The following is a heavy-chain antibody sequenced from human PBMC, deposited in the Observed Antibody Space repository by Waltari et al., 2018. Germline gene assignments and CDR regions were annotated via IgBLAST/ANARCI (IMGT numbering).Heavy chain of an antibody. J-gene: IGHJ4*02. D-gene: IGHD2-2*01. Sequence: QLQLQESCPGLVKPSETLSLTCTVSGCPLLSSSYYWVWIRQPPGKGLEWIGSIYYSGSTYYNPSLKSRVTISVDTSKNQFSLKLSSVTAADTAVYYCGKGVPAIGWGQGTLVTVSS. CDR1: GCPLLSSSYY. V-gene: IGHV4-39*01. CDR3: GKGVPAIG. CDR2: IYYSGST.